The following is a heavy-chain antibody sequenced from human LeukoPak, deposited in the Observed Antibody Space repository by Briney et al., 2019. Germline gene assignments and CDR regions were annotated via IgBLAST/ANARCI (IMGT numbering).Heavy chain of an antibody. CDR3: ARLIGASAFDY. Sequence: SETLSLTCAVYRGSFSNYYWSWIRQPPGKGLEWIGEINHSGGTNYNPSLKSRVTISEDTSKKQISLKLGSVTAADTAVYYCARLIGASAFDYWGQGTLVTVSS. D-gene: IGHD2-21*01. J-gene: IGHJ4*02. CDR2: INHSGGT. V-gene: IGHV4-34*01. CDR1: RGSFSNYY.